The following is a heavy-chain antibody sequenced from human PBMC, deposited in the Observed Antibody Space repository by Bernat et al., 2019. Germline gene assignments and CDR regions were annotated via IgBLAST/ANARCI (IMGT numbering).Heavy chain of an antibody. CDR2: ISSSGSTI. CDR1: GFTLSSYE. CDR3: AREDSVKSNGGGWFDP. J-gene: IGHJ5*02. Sequence: EVQLVESGGGLVQPGGSLRLSCAASGFTLSSYEMNWVRQAPGKGLEWVSYISSSGSTIYYADSVKGRFTISRDNAKNSLYLQMNSLRAEDTAVYYCAREDSVKSNGGGWFDPWGQGTLVTVSS. D-gene: IGHD3-16*01. V-gene: IGHV3-48*03.